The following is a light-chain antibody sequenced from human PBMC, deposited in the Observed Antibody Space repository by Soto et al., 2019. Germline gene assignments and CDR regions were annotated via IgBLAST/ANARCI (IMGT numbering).Light chain of an antibody. CDR1: SSDVGSYNL. CDR3: CSYAGSSFYV. J-gene: IGLJ1*01. Sequence: QSVLTQPASVSGSPGQSITISCTGTSSDVGSYNLVSWYQQHPGKAPELMIYEVSKRPSGVSNRFSGSKSGNTASLTISGLQAEDEADYYCCSYAGSSFYVFGTGTKVTVL. V-gene: IGLV2-23*02. CDR2: EVS.